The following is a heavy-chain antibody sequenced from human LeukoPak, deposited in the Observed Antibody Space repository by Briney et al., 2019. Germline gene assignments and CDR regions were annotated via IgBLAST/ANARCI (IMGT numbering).Heavy chain of an antibody. CDR3: ARRQVGAAAATFDY. CDR1: GGSISSYY. J-gene: IGHJ4*02. D-gene: IGHD6-13*01. CDR2: IYYSGST. V-gene: IGHV4-59*01. Sequence: PSETLSLTCTVSGGSISSYYWSWIRQPPGKGLEWIGYIYYSGSTNYNPSLKSRVTISVDTSKNQFSLKLSSVTAADTAVYYCARRQVGAAAATFDYWGQGTLVTVSS.